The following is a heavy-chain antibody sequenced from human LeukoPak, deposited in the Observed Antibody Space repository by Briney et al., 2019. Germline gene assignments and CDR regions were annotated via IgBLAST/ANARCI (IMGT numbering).Heavy chain of an antibody. Sequence: PSETLSLTCTVSGYSISSGYYWGWIRQPPGKGLEWIGSIYHSGSTYYNPSLKSRVTISVDTSKNQFSLKLSSVTAADTAVYYCARGKARYYYYYMDVWGKGTTVTISS. CDR2: IYHSGST. J-gene: IGHJ6*03. V-gene: IGHV4-38-2*02. CDR3: ARGKARYYYYYMDV. CDR1: GYSISSGYY.